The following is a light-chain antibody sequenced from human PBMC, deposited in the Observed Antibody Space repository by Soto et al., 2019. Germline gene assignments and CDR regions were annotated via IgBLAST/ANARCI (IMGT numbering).Light chain of an antibody. Sequence: QPVLTQPPSVSGAPGQRVTISCTGSFSNIGAGYDVHWYQQLPGTAPKLLIYGNNNRPSGVPDRFSGSKSGTLASLAITGLQAEDEADYYCQSYDSSLIVVFGGGTKVTVL. CDR2: GNN. J-gene: IGLJ2*01. V-gene: IGLV1-40*01. CDR3: QSYDSSLIVV. CDR1: FSNIGAGYD.